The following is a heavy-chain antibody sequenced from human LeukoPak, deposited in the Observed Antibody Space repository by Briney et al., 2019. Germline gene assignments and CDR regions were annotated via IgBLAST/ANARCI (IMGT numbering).Heavy chain of an antibody. CDR2: ISGSGTII. D-gene: IGHD6-19*01. CDR3: ARGGLYSSTLGY. J-gene: IGHJ4*02. Sequence: PGGSLRLSCAASGFTFSSYEMQWVRQAPGKGLQWVSYISGSGTIIYYADSVKGRFTISGDNAKNSLYLQMSSLRAEDTAVYYCARGGLYSSTLGYWGQGTLVTVSS. V-gene: IGHV3-48*03. CDR1: GFTFSSYE.